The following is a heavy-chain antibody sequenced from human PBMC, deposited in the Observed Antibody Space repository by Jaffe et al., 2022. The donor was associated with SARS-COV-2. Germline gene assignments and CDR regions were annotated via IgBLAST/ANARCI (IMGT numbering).Heavy chain of an antibody. CDR1: GGSVSSGDYY. D-gene: IGHD3-22*01. CDR2: TYTSGST. CDR3: ARDMVLDYYDISGYVRYWYFDV. V-gene: IGHV4-61*02. J-gene: IGHJ2*01. Sequence: QVQLQESGPGLVKASQTLSLTCTVSGGSVSSGDYYWSWIRQPAGKGLEWIGRTYTSGSTDYNPSLKSRVTISVDTSKNQFSLRLSSVTAADTAVYYCARDMVLDYYDISGYVRYWYFDVWGRGTLVTVSS.